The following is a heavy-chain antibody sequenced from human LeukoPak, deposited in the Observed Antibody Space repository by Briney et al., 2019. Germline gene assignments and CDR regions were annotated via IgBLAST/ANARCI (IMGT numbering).Heavy chain of an antibody. J-gene: IGHJ4*02. CDR1: GFTFSSYG. V-gene: IGHV3-33*06. CDR3: AKGLAQWELRVSFDY. CDR2: VWYDGSNK. Sequence: PGRSLRLSCAASGFTFSSYGMHWVRQAPGKGLEWVAVVWYDGSNKYYADSVKGRFTISRDNSKNTLYLQMNSLRAEDTAVYYCAKGLAQWELRVSFDYWGQGTLVTVSS. D-gene: IGHD1-26*01.